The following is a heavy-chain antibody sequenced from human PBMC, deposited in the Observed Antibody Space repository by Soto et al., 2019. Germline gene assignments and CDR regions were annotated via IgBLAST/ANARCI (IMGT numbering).Heavy chain of an antibody. CDR1: GGTFSSYA. CDR2: IIPIFGTA. CDR3: ARGPTAAYGDYVNFDY. V-gene: IGHV1-69*13. Sequence: GASVKVSCKASGGTFSSYAISWVRQAPGQGLEWMGGIIPIFGTANYAQKFQGRVTITADESTSTAYMELSSLRSEDTAVYYCARGPTAAYGDYVNFDYWGQGTLVTVSS. J-gene: IGHJ4*02. D-gene: IGHD4-17*01.